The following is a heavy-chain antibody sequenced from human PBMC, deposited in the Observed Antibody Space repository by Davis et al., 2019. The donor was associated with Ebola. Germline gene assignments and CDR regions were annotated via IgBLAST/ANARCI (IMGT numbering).Heavy chain of an antibody. D-gene: IGHD2-15*01. V-gene: IGHV3-21*06. J-gene: IGHJ4*02. CDR2: ISSSSSYI. CDR1: GFTFSSYS. CDR3: VSAGWDH. Sequence: GGSLRLSCAASGFTFSSYSMNWVRQAPGKGLEWVSSISSSSSYIYYADSVKGRFTISRDNAKNSLYLQLNTLRDEDTAVYFCVSAGWDHWGQGTRVTVSS.